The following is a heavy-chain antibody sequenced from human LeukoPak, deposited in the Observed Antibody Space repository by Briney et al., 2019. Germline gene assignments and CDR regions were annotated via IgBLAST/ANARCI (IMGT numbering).Heavy chain of an antibody. Sequence: PGGSLRLSCAASGFTFSSYSMNWVRQAPGKGLEWVSYISSSSSTIYYADSVKGRFTISRDNAKNSLYLQMNSLRAGDTAVYYCARDLVVGATLDWGQGTLVTVSS. D-gene: IGHD1-26*01. CDR3: ARDLVVGATLD. CDR2: ISSSSSTI. CDR1: GFTFSSYS. V-gene: IGHV3-48*01. J-gene: IGHJ4*02.